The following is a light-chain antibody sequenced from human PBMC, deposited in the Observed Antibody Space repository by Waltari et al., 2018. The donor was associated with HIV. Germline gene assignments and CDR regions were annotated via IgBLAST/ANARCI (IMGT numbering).Light chain of an antibody. CDR3: TSYTTSTTLI. CDR1: GSDVGTSKY. Sequence: SALTQPASVSGSPGQSITISCSGTGSDVGTSKYVSWYQQHPGKAPKLLIYEVFNRASGISTRFSGSKSGNTASLTVSGLRTEDEADYYCTSYTTSTTLIFGGGTTVTVL. CDR2: EVF. J-gene: IGLJ2*01. V-gene: IGLV2-14*01.